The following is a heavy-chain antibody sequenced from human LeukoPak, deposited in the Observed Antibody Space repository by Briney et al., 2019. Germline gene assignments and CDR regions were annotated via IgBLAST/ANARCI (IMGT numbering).Heavy chain of an antibody. V-gene: IGHV3-30-3*01. J-gene: IGHJ4*02. CDR3: AAVATTGAFDY. Sequence: GGSLRLSCAASGFTFSSYAMHWVRQAPGKGLEWVAVISYDGSNKYYADSVKGRFTISRDNSKNALYLQMNSLRAEDTAVYYCAAVATTGAFDYWGQGTLVTVSS. D-gene: IGHD6-19*01. CDR2: ISYDGSNK. CDR1: GFTFSSYA.